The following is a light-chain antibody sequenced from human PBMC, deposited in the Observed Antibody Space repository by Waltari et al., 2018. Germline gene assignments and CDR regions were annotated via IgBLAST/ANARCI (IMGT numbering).Light chain of an antibody. J-gene: IGKJ4*01. CDR3: QQTYGIPLS. CDR2: DVS. CDR1: QRILTY. Sequence: DGQLTQSPPSLSASIGDRVTIPCRASQRILTYLSWYHQRPGTAPRLLMSDVSDLKRGVPSRFTGSGSGTTFTLTITSLQREDFGTYYCQQTYGIPLSFGAGTRVEIK. V-gene: IGKV1-39*01.